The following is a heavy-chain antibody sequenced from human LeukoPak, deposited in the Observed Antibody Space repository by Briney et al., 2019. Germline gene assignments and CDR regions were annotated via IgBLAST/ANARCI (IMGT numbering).Heavy chain of an antibody. Sequence: GGSLRLSCAASGFTVSNNYLSWVRQAPGKGLEWVSVISGSGGSTYYADSVKGRFTISRDNSKNTLYLQMNSLRAEDTAVYYCAKSFLQGYLDYWGQGTLVTVSS. CDR3: AKSFLQGYLDY. CDR2: ISGSGGST. CDR1: GFTVSNNY. V-gene: IGHV3-23*01. J-gene: IGHJ4*02. D-gene: IGHD3-16*02.